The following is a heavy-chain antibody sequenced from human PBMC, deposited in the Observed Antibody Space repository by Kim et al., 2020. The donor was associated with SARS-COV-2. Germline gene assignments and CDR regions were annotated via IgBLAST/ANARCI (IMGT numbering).Heavy chain of an antibody. CDR2: TI. CDR3: AREVREAFDL. V-gene: IGHV3-11*01. J-gene: IGHJ3*01. Sequence: TITAADSVGGRFTISRENARQSLYLQMNTLRAEDTAVYYCAREVREAFDLWGQGTLVTVSS.